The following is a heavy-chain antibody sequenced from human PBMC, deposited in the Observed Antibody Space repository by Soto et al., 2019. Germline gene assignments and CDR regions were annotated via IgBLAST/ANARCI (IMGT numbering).Heavy chain of an antibody. D-gene: IGHD6-25*01. V-gene: IGHV3-7*04. Sequence: EVQLVESGGGLVQPGGSLRLSCAASGFTFSSYWMVWVRQAPGKGLEWVANIKPDGSEKYYVDSVKGRFTISRDNARKSVEVQMSRRRAEATGVYYCVGAAQRGGDFDYWGQGTLVTVSS. CDR2: IKPDGSEK. J-gene: IGHJ4*02. CDR3: VGAAQRGGDFDY. CDR1: GFTFSSYW.